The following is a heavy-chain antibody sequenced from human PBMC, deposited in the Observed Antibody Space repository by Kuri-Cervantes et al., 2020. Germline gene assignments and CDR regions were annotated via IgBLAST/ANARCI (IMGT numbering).Heavy chain of an antibody. D-gene: IGHD6-13*01. V-gene: IGHV4-34*01. CDR3: AIRVAAAGSFYYYYMDV. J-gene: IGHJ6*03. CDR1: GGSFSGYY. CDR2: IYSSGST. Sequence: SQTLSLTCAVYGGSFSGYYWGWIRQPPGKGLEWIGSIYSSGSTYYNPSLRSRVTIFVDTSKNRFSLKLSSVTAADTAVYYCAIRVAAAGSFYYYYMDVWGKGTTVTVSS.